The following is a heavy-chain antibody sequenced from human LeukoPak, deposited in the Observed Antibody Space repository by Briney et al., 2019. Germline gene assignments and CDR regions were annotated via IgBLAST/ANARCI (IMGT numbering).Heavy chain of an antibody. V-gene: IGHV4-4*07. J-gene: IGHJ4*02. D-gene: IGHD3-22*01. Sequence: SETLSLTCTVSGGSISSYYWSWIRQPAGKGLEWIGRIYTSGSINYNPSLKSRVTMSVDTSKNQFSLKLSSVTAADTAVYYCARAYYYDSSGYHFDYWGQGTLVTVSS. CDR1: GGSISSYY. CDR2: IYTSGSI. CDR3: ARAYYYDSSGYHFDY.